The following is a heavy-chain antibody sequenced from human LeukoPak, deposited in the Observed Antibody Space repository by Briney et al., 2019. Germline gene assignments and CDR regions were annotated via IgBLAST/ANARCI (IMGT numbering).Heavy chain of an antibody. V-gene: IGHV4-59*08. CDR3: ARRLSTYSSSPYFDY. J-gene: IGHJ4*02. Sequence: SETLSLTCTVSGGSISSYYWSWIRQPPGKGLEWIGYIYYSGSTNYSPSLKSRVTISVDTSKNQFSLKLSSVTAADTAVYYCARRLSTYSSSPYFDYWGQGTLVTVSS. CDR1: GGSISSYY. D-gene: IGHD6-6*01. CDR2: IYYSGST.